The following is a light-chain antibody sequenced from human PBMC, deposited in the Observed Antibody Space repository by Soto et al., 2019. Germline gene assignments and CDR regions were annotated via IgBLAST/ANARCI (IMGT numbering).Light chain of an antibody. CDR3: AAWDDSLNGPV. CDR1: SSNIGSNT. V-gene: IGLV1-44*01. CDR2: RNN. Sequence: QSVLTQPPSSSGTPGQRVTISCSGSSSNIGSNTVNWYQQLPGTAPKLLIYRNNQRPSGVPDRCSGSKSGTSASLAISGLQSEDEADYYCAAWDDSLNGPVFGGGTKRTVL. J-gene: IGLJ2*01.